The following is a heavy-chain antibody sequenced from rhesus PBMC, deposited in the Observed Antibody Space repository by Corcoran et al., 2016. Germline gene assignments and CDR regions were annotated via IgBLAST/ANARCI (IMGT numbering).Heavy chain of an antibody. D-gene: IGHD5-36*01. J-gene: IGHJ4*01. CDR1: GASMNINW. CDR2: IDGGTGRT. V-gene: IGHV4-80*01. Sequence: QVQLQESGPGLVKPSETLSLTCTVSGASMNINWWIWIRQPPGKGLDWIGKIDGGTGRTICNPSLNGRISISGDASKNQLFLKLTSMVAADKAVYWCARIGFPGYGALAFWGQGVLVTVSS. CDR3: ARIGFPGYGALAF.